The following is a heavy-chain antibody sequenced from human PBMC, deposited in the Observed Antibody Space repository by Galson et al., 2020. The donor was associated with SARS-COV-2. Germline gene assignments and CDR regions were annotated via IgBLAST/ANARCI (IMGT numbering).Heavy chain of an antibody. Sequence: SETLSLTCTVSGGSISSSSYYWGWIRQPPGKGLEWIGSIYYSGSTYYNPSLKSRVTISVDTSKNQFSLKLSSVTAADTAVYYCARDGGYSSYLVPEGTFDPWGQGTLVTVSS. V-gene: IGHV4-39*07. CDR3: ARDGGYSSYLVPEGTFDP. CDR1: GGSISSSSYY. D-gene: IGHD6-13*01. J-gene: IGHJ5*02. CDR2: IYYSGST.